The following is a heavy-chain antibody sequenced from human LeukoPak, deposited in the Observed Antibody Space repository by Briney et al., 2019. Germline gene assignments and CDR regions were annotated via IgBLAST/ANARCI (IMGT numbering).Heavy chain of an antibody. Sequence: GGSLRLSCAASGFTFSSYAMGWVPQAPGKGREWVSAISGSGGSTYYADSVKGRFTISRDNSKNTLYLQMNSLRAEDTAVYYCAKECEQHYYKQWGQGTLVTVSS. CDR3: AKECEQHYYKQ. V-gene: IGHV3-23*01. CDR2: ISGSGGST. D-gene: IGHD3-10*01. CDR1: GFTFSSYA. J-gene: IGHJ4*02.